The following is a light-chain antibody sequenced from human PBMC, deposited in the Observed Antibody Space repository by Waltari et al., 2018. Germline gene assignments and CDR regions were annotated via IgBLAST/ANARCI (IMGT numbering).Light chain of an antibody. CDR1: SSDVGSYNL. V-gene: IGLV2-23*02. CDR2: EVR. Sequence: QSALIQPASVSGSPGQSITISCIGTSSDVGSYNLVSWYRQHPGEAPKLILYEVRKRPCGVSSRFSGAKSGTTASLTITGLQADDEADYYCCSYGGPSISGFGGGTKLTVL. J-gene: IGLJ2*01. CDR3: CSYGGPSISG.